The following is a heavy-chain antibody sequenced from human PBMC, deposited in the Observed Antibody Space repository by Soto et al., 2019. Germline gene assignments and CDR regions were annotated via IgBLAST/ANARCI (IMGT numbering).Heavy chain of an antibody. V-gene: IGHV1-69*01. CDR2: IIPIFGTA. CDR3: AILIDKLLVPRPSYYYGMDV. J-gene: IGHJ6*02. Sequence: QVQLVQSGDEVKKPGSSVKVSCKASGGTFSSYAISWVRQAPGQGLEWMGGIIPIFGTANYAQKFQGRVTITADESTSTAYMELSSLRSEDTAVYYCAILIDKLLVPRPSYYYGMDVWGQGTTVTVSS. CDR1: GGTFSSYA. D-gene: IGHD6-19*01.